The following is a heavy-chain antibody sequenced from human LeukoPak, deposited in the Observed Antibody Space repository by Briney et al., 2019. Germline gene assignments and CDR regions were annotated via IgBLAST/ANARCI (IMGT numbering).Heavy chain of an antibody. CDR2: IYHTGST. CDR1: GDSITSRNW. D-gene: IGHD2-2*01. J-gene: IGHJ4*02. V-gene: IGHV4-4*02. Sequence: SETLSLTCSVSGDSITSRNWWTWVRQTPEKGLEWIGEIYHTGSTNYNPSVEGRVTISIDKSKNQFSLMLNSVTAADTAVYYCASLKYCSSTSCYVFLFGYWGQGTLVTVSS. CDR3: ASLKYCSSTSCYVFLFGY.